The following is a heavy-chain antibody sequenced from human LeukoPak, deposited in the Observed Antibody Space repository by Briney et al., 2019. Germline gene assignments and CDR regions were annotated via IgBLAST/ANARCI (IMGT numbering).Heavy chain of an antibody. CDR1: GASISSGGYA. D-gene: IGHD4-17*01. CDR2: IYYSGST. V-gene: IGHV4-31*03. Sequence: PSETLSLTCTVSGASISSGGYAWNWIRQHPGKGLEWIGYIYYSGSTYYNPSLKSRVTISVDTSKNQFSLKLSSVTAADTAVYYCAMMDYGDYAAAFDIWGQGTMVTVSS. CDR3: AMMDYGDYAAAFDI. J-gene: IGHJ3*02.